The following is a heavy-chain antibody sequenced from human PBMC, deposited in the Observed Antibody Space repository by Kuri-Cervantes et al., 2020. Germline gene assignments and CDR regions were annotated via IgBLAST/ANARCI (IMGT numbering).Heavy chain of an antibody. Sequence: SQTLSLTCAVYGGSFSSHHWNWIRQPPGKGLEWIGEIDHRGSTNYNPSLKSRVTISVDTSKNQFSLNLSSVTAADTAVYYCARGSGGWPHGGYWGQGTLVTVSS. CDR1: GGSFSSHH. CDR2: IDHRGST. D-gene: IGHD4-23*01. V-gene: IGHV4-34*01. J-gene: IGHJ4*02. CDR3: ARGSGGWPHGGY.